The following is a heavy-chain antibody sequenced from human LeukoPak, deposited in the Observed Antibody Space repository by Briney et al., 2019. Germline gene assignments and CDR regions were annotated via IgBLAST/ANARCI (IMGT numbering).Heavy chain of an antibody. Sequence: GGSLRLSCAASGFTFSSYSMNWVRQAPGKGLEWVSYISSSSSTIYYADSVKGRFTISRDNAKNSLYLQMNSLRAEDTAVYYCARGRDGHNGDYWGQGTLVTVSS. J-gene: IGHJ4*02. D-gene: IGHD5-24*01. V-gene: IGHV3-48*04. CDR1: GFTFSSYS. CDR2: ISSSSSTI. CDR3: ARGRDGHNGDY.